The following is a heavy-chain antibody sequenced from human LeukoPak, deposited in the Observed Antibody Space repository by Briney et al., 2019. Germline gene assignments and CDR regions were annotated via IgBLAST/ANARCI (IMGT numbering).Heavy chain of an antibody. CDR3: ATGGINHFDSSGYYNF. V-gene: IGHV1-69*04. J-gene: IGHJ4*02. CDR2: IIPMFGIT. D-gene: IGHD3-22*01. Sequence: SVKVSCKASGATFTNYAFTWVRQAPGQGLEWMGRIIPMFGITNYAQKFQGSVTITADKSSSTAYMELSSLRSEDSAMYYCATGGINHFDSSGYYNFWGQGTLVTVSS. CDR1: GATFTNYA.